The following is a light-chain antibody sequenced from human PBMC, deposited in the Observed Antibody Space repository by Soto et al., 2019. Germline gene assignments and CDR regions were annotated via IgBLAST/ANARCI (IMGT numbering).Light chain of an antibody. Sequence: DIQMTQSPSTLSASVGDRVTITCRASQSISSWLAWYQQKPGKAPKLLIYKASYLESGIPSRFNGSGSGTEFTLTISGLQPDDFATYYCQQYNSYPWTFGQGTKVEIK. V-gene: IGKV1-5*03. CDR3: QQYNSYPWT. J-gene: IGKJ1*01. CDR1: QSISSW. CDR2: KAS.